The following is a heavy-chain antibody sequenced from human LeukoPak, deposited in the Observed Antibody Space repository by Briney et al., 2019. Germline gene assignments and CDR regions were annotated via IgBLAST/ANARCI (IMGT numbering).Heavy chain of an antibody. CDR3: ASTHDYGDQYFQH. V-gene: IGHV3-30*04. J-gene: IGHJ1*01. D-gene: IGHD4-17*01. CDR1: GFTFSTYA. Sequence: GRSLRLSCAASGFTFSTYAMHWVRQAPGKGLEWVAVISYDGSNKYYADSVKGRFTISRDNSKNTLYLQMNSLRAEDTAVYYCASTHDYGDQYFQHWGQGTLVTVSS. CDR2: ISYDGSNK.